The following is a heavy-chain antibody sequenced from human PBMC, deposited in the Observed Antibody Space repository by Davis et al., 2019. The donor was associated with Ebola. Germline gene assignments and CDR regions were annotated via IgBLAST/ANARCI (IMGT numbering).Heavy chain of an antibody. CDR3: ARRLNSYGYLVDY. J-gene: IGHJ4*02. CDR2: IDPSGSYT. D-gene: IGHD5-18*01. Sequence: GESLTLSCKVSGYRFTNYWIRWVRQLPGKGLGWMGRIDPSGSYTNFSPSFQGHVTLAADKSLTTAYLQWSSLKATDPAMYYCARRLNSYGYLVDYWGQGTLVTVSS. V-gene: IGHV5-10-1*01. CDR1: GYRFTNYW.